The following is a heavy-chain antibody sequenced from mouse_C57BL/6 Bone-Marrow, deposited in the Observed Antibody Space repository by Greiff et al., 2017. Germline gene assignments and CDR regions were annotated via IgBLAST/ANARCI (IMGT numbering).Heavy chain of an antibody. V-gene: IGHV14-4*01. J-gene: IGHJ3*01. Sequence: VQLQQSGAELVRPGASVKLSCTASGFNIKDDYMHWVKQRPEQGLEWIGWIDPENGDTEYASKFQGKATIPADTSSNTAYLQLSSLTSEDTAVYYCTKNEPGAYWGQVTLVTVSA. CDR1: GFNIKDDY. CDR3: TKNEPGAY. CDR2: IDPENGDT.